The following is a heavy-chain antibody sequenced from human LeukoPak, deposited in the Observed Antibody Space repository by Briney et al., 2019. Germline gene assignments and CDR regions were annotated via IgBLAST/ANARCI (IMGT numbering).Heavy chain of an antibody. CDR3: ARGRYYYGSGSYSQMGFDY. CDR2: INHSGST. J-gene: IGHJ4*02. V-gene: IGHV4-34*01. Sequence: SETLSLTCVVYARSFSGYYWSWIRQPPGKGLEWIGEINHSGSTNYNPSLKSRVTISVDMSKNQFSLKLSSVTAADTAVYYCARGRYYYGSGSYSQMGFDYWGQGTLVTVSS. D-gene: IGHD3-10*01. CDR1: ARSFSGYY.